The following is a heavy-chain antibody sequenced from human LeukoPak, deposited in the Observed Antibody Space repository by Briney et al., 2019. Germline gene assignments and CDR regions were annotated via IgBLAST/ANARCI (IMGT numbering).Heavy chain of an antibody. D-gene: IGHD5-18*01. CDR3: ARGSRGYSYGVFDY. J-gene: IGHJ4*02. CDR1: GYTFINYG. V-gene: IGHV1-18*01. Sequence: ASVKVSCKASGYTFINYGITWVRQAPGQGLEWMGWISAYNSAYNGNTHYAQKLQGRVAMTTDTSTSTAYMELRSLRSDDTALYYCARGSRGYSYGVFDYWGQGTLVTVSS. CDR2: ISAYNSAYNGNT.